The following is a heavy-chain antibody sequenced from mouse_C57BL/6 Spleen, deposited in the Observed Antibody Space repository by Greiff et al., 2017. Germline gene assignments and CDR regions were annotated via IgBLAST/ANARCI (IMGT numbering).Heavy chain of an antibody. CDR1: GYTFTSYG. CDR3: EMDCDSIYEKFAY. J-gene: IGHJ3*01. D-gene: IGHD1-1*01. Sequence: QVQLQQSGAELARPGASVKLSCKASGYTFTSYGISWVKQRTGQGLEWIGEIYPRSGNTYYTEKFKGKDTLTADKATSTAYMELRSLTSEDSGVYLCEMDCDSIYEKFAYWGQGTLVTVSA. V-gene: IGHV1-81*01. CDR2: IYPRSGNT.